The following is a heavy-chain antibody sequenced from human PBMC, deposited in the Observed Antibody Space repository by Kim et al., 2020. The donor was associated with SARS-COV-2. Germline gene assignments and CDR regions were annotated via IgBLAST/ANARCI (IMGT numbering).Heavy chain of an antibody. CDR2: ISAYNGNT. V-gene: IGHV1-18*01. J-gene: IGHJ4*02. CDR3: ARDLGRKYSSSWPIDY. CDR1: GYTFTSYG. Sequence: ASVKVSCKASGYTFTSYGISWVRQAPGQGLEWMGWISAYNGNTNYAQKLQGRATMTTDTPTSTAYMELRSLRADATAVYYCARDLGRKYSSSWPIDYWGQGTLVTVSS. D-gene: IGHD6-13*01.